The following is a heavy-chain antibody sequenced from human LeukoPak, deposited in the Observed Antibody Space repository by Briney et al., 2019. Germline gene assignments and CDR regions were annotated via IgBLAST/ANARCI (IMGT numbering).Heavy chain of an antibody. CDR1: GFTFTDYW. D-gene: IGHD6-13*01. Sequence: GGSLRLSCEVSGFTFTDYWMNWVRQAPGKGPEWVASIRQDGSEKTYVDSVKGRFAISRDNTKNSLSLQLNGLRAEDTAVYYCARDGTAAGLYFDLWGQGTLVTVSS. CDR2: IRQDGSEK. CDR3: ARDGTAAGLYFDL. V-gene: IGHV3-7*01. J-gene: IGHJ4*01.